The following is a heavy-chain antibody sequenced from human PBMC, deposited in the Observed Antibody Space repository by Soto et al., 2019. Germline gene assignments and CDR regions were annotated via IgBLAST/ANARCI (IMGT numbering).Heavy chain of an antibody. CDR3: ARDSTEGYSTAQRYFDL. J-gene: IGHJ2*01. D-gene: IGHD2-8*02. V-gene: IGHV3-7*01. CDR1: EFTFSSYW. Sequence: EVQLAESGGGLVQPGGSLRLSCAASEFTFSSYWMSWVRQVPGKGLEWLANIKPDGSEKYYVDSVRGRFTISRDNAKNSLYLQMNSLRTEDSAVYYCARDSTEGYSTAQRYFDLWGRGTLVTVSS. CDR2: IKPDGSEK.